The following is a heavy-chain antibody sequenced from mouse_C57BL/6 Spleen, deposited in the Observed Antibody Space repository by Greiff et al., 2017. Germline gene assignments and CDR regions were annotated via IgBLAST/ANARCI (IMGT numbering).Heavy chain of an antibody. Sequence: EVQLQQSGPELVKPGASVKISCKASGYTFTDYYMNWVKQSHGKSLEWIGDINPNNGGTSYNQKFKGKATLTVDKSSSTAYMELRSLTSEDSAVYYCARVYDGYYGYWGQGTTLTVSS. CDR1: GYTFTDYY. J-gene: IGHJ2*01. CDR2: INPNNGGT. V-gene: IGHV1-26*01. D-gene: IGHD2-3*01. CDR3: ARVYDGYYGY.